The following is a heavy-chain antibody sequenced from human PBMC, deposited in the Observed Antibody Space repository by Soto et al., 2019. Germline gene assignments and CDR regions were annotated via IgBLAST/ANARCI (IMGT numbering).Heavy chain of an antibody. CDR2: INMDGSST. V-gene: IGHV3-74*01. J-gene: IGHJ4*02. Sequence: EVQLVESGGGLVQPGGSLRLSCAASGFTFSNDWMHWVRQAAGKGLVWVSRINMDGSSTNYADYVKGRFTISRDNAKNTLYLQMNSRRVDDTAIYFCARGPRGVYGNDYWGQGALVTVAS. D-gene: IGHD2-8*02. CDR3: ARGPRGVYGNDY. CDR1: GFTFSNDW.